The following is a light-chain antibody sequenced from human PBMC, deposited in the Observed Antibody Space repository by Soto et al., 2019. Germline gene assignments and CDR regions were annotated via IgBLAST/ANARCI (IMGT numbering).Light chain of an antibody. CDR1: QSISSY. V-gene: IGKV3-11*01. CDR2: DAS. J-gene: IGKJ4*01. Sequence: DIVLTQSPSTLSLSPGDRAALSCRASQSISSYLAWYQQKPGQAPKLLIYDASRLPTGIPSRFSGSGSGTDFTLTISSLEPEDFATYFCQQGSSWPYTFGGGTKLEI. CDR3: QQGSSWPYT.